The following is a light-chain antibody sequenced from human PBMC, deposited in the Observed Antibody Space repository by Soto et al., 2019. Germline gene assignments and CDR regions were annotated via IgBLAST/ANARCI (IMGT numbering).Light chain of an antibody. CDR2: ATS. Sequence: EIVLTQSPGALSLSPGERATLSCRASQSVSSGDLAWYQQKPGQAPRLLIFATSRRATGIPDRFSGSGSGTDFKHTSSRLEPEDVAVYYCQQYGSSPPITFGQGTRLEIK. V-gene: IGKV3-20*01. J-gene: IGKJ5*01. CDR3: QQYGSSPPIT. CDR1: QSVSSGD.